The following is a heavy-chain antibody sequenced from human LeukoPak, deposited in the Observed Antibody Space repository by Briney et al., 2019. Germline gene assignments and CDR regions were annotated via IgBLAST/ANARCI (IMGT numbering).Heavy chain of an antibody. CDR1: GFTFSSYA. J-gene: IGHJ4*02. Sequence: GGSLRLSCAASGFTFSSYAMSWVRQAPGKGLEWVSAISGSGGSTYYADSVKGRFTISRDNSKNTLYLQMNSLRAEDTAVYYCAKDITGHNRGWYDYWGQGTLVTVSS. CDR3: AKDITGHNRGWYDY. D-gene: IGHD6-19*01. CDR2: ISGSGGST. V-gene: IGHV3-23*01.